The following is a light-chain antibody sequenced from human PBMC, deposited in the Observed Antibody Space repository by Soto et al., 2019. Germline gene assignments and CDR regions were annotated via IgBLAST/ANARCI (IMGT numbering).Light chain of an antibody. V-gene: IGKV3-15*01. CDR2: GTS. Sequence: EIVMTQSPATLSVSPGKRATLFCRASQSVSSNLAWYQQKAGQAPRLLIYGTSTRATGIPARFSGSESGTDFTLTISSLQSEDFAVYYCQQYNNWPPLTFGGGTKVEIK. CDR3: QQYNNWPPLT. J-gene: IGKJ4*01. CDR1: QSVSSN.